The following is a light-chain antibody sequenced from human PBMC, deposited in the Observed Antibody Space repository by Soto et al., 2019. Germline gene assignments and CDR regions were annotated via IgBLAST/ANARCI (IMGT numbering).Light chain of an antibody. CDR1: QGISSA. CDR2: DAS. Sequence: AIQLTQSPSSLSASVGDRVTITCRASQGISSALAWYQQKPGKAPKLLIYDASSLESGVPSRFSVSGSGTDVTLTISSLQPEEVATYYGQQLNNYPITFGQGTRREIK. J-gene: IGKJ5*01. V-gene: IGKV1D-13*01. CDR3: QQLNNYPIT.